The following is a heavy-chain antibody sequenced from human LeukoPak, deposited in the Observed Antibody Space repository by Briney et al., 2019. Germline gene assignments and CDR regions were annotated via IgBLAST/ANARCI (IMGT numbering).Heavy chain of an antibody. D-gene: IGHD6-19*01. CDR3: AKGYSSGWYGNFDY. CDR2: ISNGGGST. J-gene: IGHJ4*02. CDR1: GFTFSNYA. V-gene: IGHV3-23*01. Sequence: PGGSLRLSCEAPGFTFSNYAMSWVRQAPGKGLEWVSAISNGGGSTYHADSVKGRFTISRDNSKNTLYLQMNSLRAEDTAVYYCAKGYSSGWYGNFDYWGQGTLVTVSS.